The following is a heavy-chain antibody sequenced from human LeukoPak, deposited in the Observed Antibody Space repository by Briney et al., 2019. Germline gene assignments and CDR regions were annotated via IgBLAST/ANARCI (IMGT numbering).Heavy chain of an antibody. D-gene: IGHD2-21*02. CDR3: ARVGDYFFDY. CDR1: GGSISTYY. CDR2: IDYTEST. Sequence: PSETLSLTCTFSGGSISTYYWTWIRQPPGKGLEWIGYIDYTESTRYSPSLKSRVTVSVDTPKNQFSLKLTSLSAADTAVYFCARVGDYFFDYWGQGTLVTVSS. J-gene: IGHJ4*02. V-gene: IGHV4-59*01.